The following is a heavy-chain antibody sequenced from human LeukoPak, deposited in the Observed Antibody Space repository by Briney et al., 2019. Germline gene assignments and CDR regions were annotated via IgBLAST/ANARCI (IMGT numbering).Heavy chain of an antibody. CDR1: GGSFSGYY. D-gene: IGHD3-22*01. Sequence: SETLSLTCAVYGGSFSGYYWSWIRQPPGKGLEWIGEINHSGSTNYNPSLKSRVAISVDTSKNQFSLKLSSVTAADTAVYYCARRRTTYCYDSSGYYTIVFDYWGQGTLVTVSS. J-gene: IGHJ4*02. CDR3: ARRRTTYCYDSSGYYTIVFDY. CDR2: INHSGST. V-gene: IGHV4-34*01.